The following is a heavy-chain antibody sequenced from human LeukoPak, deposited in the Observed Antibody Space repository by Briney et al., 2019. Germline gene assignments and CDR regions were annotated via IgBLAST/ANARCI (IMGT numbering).Heavy chain of an antibody. D-gene: IGHD3-3*01. V-gene: IGHV4-4*07. Sequence: SETLSLTCTVSGGSISSYYWSWIRQPAGKGLEWIGRIYTSGSTNYNPSLKSRVTMSVDTSKNQFSLKLSSVTAADTAVYYCARDLPIFGVVIDSVGFDPWGQGTLVTVSS. CDR1: GGSISSYY. CDR2: IYTSGST. J-gene: IGHJ5*02. CDR3: ARDLPIFGVVIDSVGFDP.